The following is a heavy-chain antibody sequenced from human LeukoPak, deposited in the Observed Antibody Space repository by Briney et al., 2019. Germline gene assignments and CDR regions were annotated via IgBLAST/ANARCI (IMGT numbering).Heavy chain of an antibody. V-gene: IGHV3-21*01. CDR1: GFTFSTYS. J-gene: IGHJ6*02. CDR3: ACLDIVVVPAADYYGMDV. Sequence: GGSLRLSCAASGFTFSTYSMNWVRQAPGRGLEWVSSISSSGTYIYYADSVKGRFTISRDNAKNSLYLQMNSLRAEDTAVYYCACLDIVVVPAADYYGMDVWGQGTTVTVSS. D-gene: IGHD2-2*03. CDR2: ISSSGTYI.